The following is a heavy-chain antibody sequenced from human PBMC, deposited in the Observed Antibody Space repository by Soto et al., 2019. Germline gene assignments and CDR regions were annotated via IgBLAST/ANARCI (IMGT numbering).Heavy chain of an antibody. J-gene: IGHJ6*01. CDR3: ARDKDRQQLGGNYYYIMDV. Sequence: QVQLVQSGAEVKKPGSSVKVSCKTSGGTFRTSAISLVRQAPGQGLEWMGGIMPVFPTPDYSQKFQGRVTITADESTGTAYMELSSLRSEDTAVYYCARDKDRQQLGGNYYYIMDVLGQGTTVTVSS. CDR2: IMPVFPTP. V-gene: IGHV1-69*12. D-gene: IGHD3-3*02. CDR1: GGTFRTSA.